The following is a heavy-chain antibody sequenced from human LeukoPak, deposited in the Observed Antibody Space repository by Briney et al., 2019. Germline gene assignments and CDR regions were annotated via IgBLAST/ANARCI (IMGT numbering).Heavy chain of an antibody. Sequence: GASVKVSCKASGYIFTAYYIHWVRQAPGQCLEWMGWINPNSGGTNYAQKFQDRVTMTRDTSISTAYMELSRLRSDDTAVYFCARDQYDAFDIWGQGTMVTVSS. CDR3: ARDQYDAFDI. V-gene: IGHV1-2*02. CDR2: INPNSGGT. J-gene: IGHJ3*02. CDR1: GYIFTAYY.